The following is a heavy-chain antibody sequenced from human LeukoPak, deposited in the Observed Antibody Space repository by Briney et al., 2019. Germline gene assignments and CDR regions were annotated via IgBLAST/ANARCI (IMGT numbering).Heavy chain of an antibody. CDR2: ISWDSGSI. CDR1: GFSFDVYA. J-gene: IGHJ4*02. D-gene: IGHD3-10*01. CDR3: AKDLYYGLGADGGSVDY. Sequence: GGSLRLSYAASGFSFDVYAMHWVRQAAGKGLGWVSGISWDSGSIGYADCVEGRFTISRVKAKNSLYLQMNSLRAEDTALYYCAKDLYYGLGADGGSVDYWGQGTLVTVSS. V-gene: IGHV3-9*01.